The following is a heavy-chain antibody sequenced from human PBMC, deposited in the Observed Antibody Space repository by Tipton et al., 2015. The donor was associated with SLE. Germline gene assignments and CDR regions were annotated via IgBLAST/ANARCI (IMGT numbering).Heavy chain of an antibody. CDR1: GFTFDDYG. J-gene: IGHJ4*02. D-gene: IGHD1-7*01. Sequence: QLVQSGGGVVRPGGSLRLSCAASGFTFDDYGMNWVRQAPGRGLEWVSYISTSGSTIYYADSVKGRFTISRDNAKSSLYLQMNSLRAEDTAIYYCARGVSGTSGYWGQGTLVTVSS. CDR3: ARGVSGTSGY. V-gene: IGHV3-48*03. CDR2: ISTSGSTI.